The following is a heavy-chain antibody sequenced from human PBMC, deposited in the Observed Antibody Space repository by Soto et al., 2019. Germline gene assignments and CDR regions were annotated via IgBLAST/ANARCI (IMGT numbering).Heavy chain of an antibody. CDR1: GGTFSSYA. CDR3: ARQDTAMVFIGY. D-gene: IGHD5-18*01. V-gene: IGHV1-69*13. Sequence: GASVKVSCKASGGTFSSYAISWVRQAPGQGLEWMGGIIPIFGTANYAQKFQGRVTITADESTSTAYMELSSLRSEDTAVYYCARQDTAMVFIGYWGQGTLVTVSS. J-gene: IGHJ4*02. CDR2: IIPIFGTA.